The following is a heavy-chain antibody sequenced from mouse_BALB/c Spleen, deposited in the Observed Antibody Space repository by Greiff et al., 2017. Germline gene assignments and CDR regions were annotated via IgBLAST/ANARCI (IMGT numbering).Heavy chain of an antibody. CDR3: AREGYDGYYSWFAY. Sequence: VQLQQSGAELVRSGASVKLSCTASGFNIKDTYMHWVKQRPEQGLEWIGRIDPANGNTKYDPKFQGKATITADTSSNTAYLQLSSLTSEDTAVYYCAREGYDGYYSWFAYWGQGTLVTVSA. CDR1: GFNIKDTY. CDR2: IDPANGNT. D-gene: IGHD2-3*01. J-gene: IGHJ3*01. V-gene: IGHV14-3*02.